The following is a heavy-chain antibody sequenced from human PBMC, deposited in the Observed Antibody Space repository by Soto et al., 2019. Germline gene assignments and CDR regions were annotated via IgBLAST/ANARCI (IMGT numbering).Heavy chain of an antibody. CDR1: GFTFSSYG. CDR3: ASLNSRRPEDY. CDR2: IRYDGSNK. Sequence: QVQLVESGGGVVQPGRSLRLSCAASGFTFSSYGMHWVRQAPGKGLEWVAVIRYDGSNKYYADSVKGRFTISRDNSKNTLYLQMNSLRAEDTAVYYCASLNSRRPEDYWGQGTLVTVSS. J-gene: IGHJ4*02. V-gene: IGHV3-33*01. D-gene: IGHD3-9*01.